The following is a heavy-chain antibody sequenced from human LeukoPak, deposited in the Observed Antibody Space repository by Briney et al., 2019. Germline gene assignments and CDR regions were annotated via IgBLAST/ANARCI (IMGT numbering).Heavy chain of an antibody. CDR3: ARDCIGCHGFDH. V-gene: IGHV1-18*01. D-gene: IGHD2-15*01. CDR1: GYTFTNYG. J-gene: IGHJ4*02. CDR2: VSAYADNT. Sequence: ATVKVSCKPSGYTFTNYGISWVRQAPGQGLWWMGWVSAYADNTNYVQKVQGRVTMTTDTSTSPAYMALRSLGSDNTAVYYCARDCIGCHGFDHWGQGTLVTVSS.